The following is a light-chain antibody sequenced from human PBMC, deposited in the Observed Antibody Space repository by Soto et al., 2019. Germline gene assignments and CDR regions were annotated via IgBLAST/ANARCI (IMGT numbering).Light chain of an antibody. CDR2: GAS. J-gene: IGKJ5*01. CDR3: QQRSNWPPLT. Sequence: IVMTQSPATLSVSPGERATLSCRASQSVSSNLAWYQQKPGQAPRLLIYGASTRATGIPARFSGSGSGTEFTLTISSLQSEDSSVYYCQQRSNWPPLTFGQGTRPEIK. CDR1: QSVSSN. V-gene: IGKV3-15*01.